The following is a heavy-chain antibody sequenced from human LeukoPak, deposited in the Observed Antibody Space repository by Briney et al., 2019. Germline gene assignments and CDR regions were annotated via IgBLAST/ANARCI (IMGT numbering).Heavy chain of an antibody. CDR1: GFTVSNNY. V-gene: IGHV3-53*01. Sequence: PGGSLRLSCAASGFTVSNNYMNWVRQAPGKGLEWVSVIYSDGTTYYADSVKGRLTISRDNSKNTLYLQMSSLRAEDTAVYYCASSFTSSWLYFGYWGQGTLVTVSS. CDR3: ASSFTSSWLYFGY. J-gene: IGHJ4*02. D-gene: IGHD6-13*01. CDR2: IYSDGTT.